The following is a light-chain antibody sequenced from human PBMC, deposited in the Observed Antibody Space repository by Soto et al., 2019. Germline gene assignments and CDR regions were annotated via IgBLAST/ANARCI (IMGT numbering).Light chain of an antibody. CDR2: GAY. CDR3: QQYGSSRT. J-gene: IGKJ1*01. Sequence: EIVLTQSPGTLSLSPGERATLSCRASQSVTSNSLAWYQQKPGQAPRLLIYGAYNRATGIPDRFSGSGSGTDFTLTISRLEPEDFAVYYRQQYGSSRTFGLGTKVDIK. V-gene: IGKV3-20*01. CDR1: QSVTSNS.